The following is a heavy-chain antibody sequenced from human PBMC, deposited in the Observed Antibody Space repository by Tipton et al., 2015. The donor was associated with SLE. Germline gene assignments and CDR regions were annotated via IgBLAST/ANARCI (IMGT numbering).Heavy chain of an antibody. D-gene: IGHD6-13*01. CDR2: IYYSGST. CDR1: GGSISSYY. J-gene: IGHJ4*02. CDR3: ARGEVVAAAGWYYFDY. V-gene: IGHV4-39*01. Sequence: TLSLTCTVSGGSISSYYWGWIRQPPGKGLEWIGSIYYSGSTYYNPSLKSRVTISVDTSKNQFSLKLSSVTAADTAVYYCARGEVVAAAGWYYFDYWGQGTLVTVSS.